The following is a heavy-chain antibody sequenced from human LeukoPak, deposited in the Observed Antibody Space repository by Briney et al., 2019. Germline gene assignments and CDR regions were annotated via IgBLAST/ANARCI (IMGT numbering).Heavy chain of an antibody. J-gene: IGHJ4*02. CDR3: GGNTDRDYCDY. Sequence: GGSLRLSCAASGFTFSSYSMNWVRQAPGKGLEWVSSISNNSSYIYYADSVEGRFTISRDNAKNTLYLQMNSLRAEDTAVYYCGGNTDRDYCDYWGQGTLVTVSS. D-gene: IGHD3-10*01. CDR1: GFTFSSYS. CDR2: ISNNSSYI. V-gene: IGHV3-21*01.